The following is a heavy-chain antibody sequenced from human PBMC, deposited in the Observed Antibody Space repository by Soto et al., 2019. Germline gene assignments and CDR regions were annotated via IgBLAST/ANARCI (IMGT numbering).Heavy chain of an antibody. CDR1: GYTFTTYG. J-gene: IGHJ4*02. CDR2: ISAYNGNT. D-gene: IGHD3-10*01. Sequence: ASVKVSCKASGYTFTTYGISWVRQAPGQGLEWMGWISAYNGNTNYAQNPQGRVTMTTDTSTSTAYMELRSLRSDDTAVYYCARFYASGSYPYDYWGQGTLVTSPQ. V-gene: IGHV1-18*01. CDR3: ARFYASGSYPYDY.